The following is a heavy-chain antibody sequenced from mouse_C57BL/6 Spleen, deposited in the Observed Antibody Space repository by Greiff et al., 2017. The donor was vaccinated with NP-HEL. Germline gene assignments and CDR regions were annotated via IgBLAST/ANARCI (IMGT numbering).Heavy chain of an antibody. CDR1: GYTFTSYG. Sequence: QVQLQQSGAELARPGASVKLSCKASGYTFTSYGISWVKQRTGQGLEWIGEIYPRSGNTYYNEKFKGKATLTADKSSSSAYMELLSLTSEDSAVYFCARDYYGSSSYWYFDVWGTGTTVTVSS. D-gene: IGHD1-1*01. V-gene: IGHV1-81*01. CDR2: IYPRSGNT. CDR3: ARDYYGSSSYWYFDV. J-gene: IGHJ1*03.